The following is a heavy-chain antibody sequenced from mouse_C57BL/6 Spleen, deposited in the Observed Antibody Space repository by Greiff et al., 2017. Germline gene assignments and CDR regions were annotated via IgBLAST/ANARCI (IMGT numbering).Heavy chain of an antibody. CDR1: GYSITSGYD. Sequence: EVQLVESGPGMVKPSQSLSLTCTVTGYSITSGYDWHWIRHFPGNKLEWMGYISYSGSTNYNPSLKSRISITHDTSKNHFFLKLNSVTTEDTATYYCARGYDYSAWFAYWGQGTLVTVSA. V-gene: IGHV3-1*01. D-gene: IGHD2-4*01. CDR2: ISYSGST. CDR3: ARGYDYSAWFAY. J-gene: IGHJ3*01.